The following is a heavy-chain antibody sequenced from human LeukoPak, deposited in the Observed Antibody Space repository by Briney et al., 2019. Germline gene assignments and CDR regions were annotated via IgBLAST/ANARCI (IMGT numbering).Heavy chain of an antibody. V-gene: IGHV3-21*01. D-gene: IGHD3-3*01. CDR2: ISSSSDYI. Sequence: GGSLRLSCAASGFTFSTYSMNWVRQAPGKGLEWVSSISSSSDYIYYADSVKGRFTVSRDNAKNSLYLQMNSLRAEDTAVYYCARNYDFWSGYQEGGAFDIWGQGTMVTVSS. CDR3: ARNYDFWSGYQEGGAFDI. J-gene: IGHJ3*02. CDR1: GFTFSTYS.